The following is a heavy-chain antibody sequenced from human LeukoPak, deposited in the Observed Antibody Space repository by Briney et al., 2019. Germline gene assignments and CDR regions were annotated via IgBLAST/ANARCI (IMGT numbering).Heavy chain of an antibody. Sequence: NPGGSLRLSCTASGFTFGDYAMSWFRQAPGEGLEWVGFIRSKAYGGTTEYAASVKGRFTISRDDSKSIAYLQMNSLKTEDTAVYYCTRARTYYYDSWGPLNYWGQGTLVTVSS. V-gene: IGHV3-49*05. J-gene: IGHJ4*02. CDR2: IRSKAYGGTT. CDR3: TRARTYYYDSWGPLNY. D-gene: IGHD3-22*01. CDR1: GFTFGDYA.